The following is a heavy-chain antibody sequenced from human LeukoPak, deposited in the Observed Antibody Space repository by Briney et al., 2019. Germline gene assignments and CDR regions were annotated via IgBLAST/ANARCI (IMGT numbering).Heavy chain of an antibody. D-gene: IGHD3-10*01. V-gene: IGHV1-2*02. CDR2: INPDSGGA. J-gene: IGHJ4*02. CDR1: GYTFTGYY. Sequence: ASVKVSCKASGYTFTGYYIHWVRQAPGQGLEWMGWINPDSGGANYAQKFQGRVTMTRDTSISTTYMELSRLISDDTAVYYCARSMVRGLIMTPQDYWGQGTLVTVSS. CDR3: ARSMVRGLIMTPQDY.